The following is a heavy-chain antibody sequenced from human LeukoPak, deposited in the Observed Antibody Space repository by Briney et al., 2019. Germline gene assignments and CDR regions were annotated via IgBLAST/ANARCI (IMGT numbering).Heavy chain of an antibody. D-gene: IGHD5-18*01. Sequence: SETLSLTCTVSGGSFSGYYWTWIRQPPGKRLEYIGYIYSSGSPTYTPSLKSRVTISVDASKNQLSLKLSSVTAADTAVYYCARRGVYVDTVVTAGNWFDPWGQGTLVTVSS. V-gene: IGHV4-4*09. CDR1: GGSFSGYY. CDR3: ARRGVYVDTVVTAGNWFDP. J-gene: IGHJ5*02. CDR2: IYSSGSP.